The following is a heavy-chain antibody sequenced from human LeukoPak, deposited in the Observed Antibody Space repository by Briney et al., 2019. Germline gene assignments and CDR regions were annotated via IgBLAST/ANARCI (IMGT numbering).Heavy chain of an antibody. CDR2: IIPIFGTA. CDR1: VCTVTIYG. Sequence: SVTVSRKASVCTVTIYGINWVRQAPGQRLEWVGGIIPIFGTANYAQNFQGRVTITADESTSTAYMELSSLRSEDTAVYYCAKGRDSSSSYFYWGQGTMVTVSS. CDR3: AKGRDSSSSYFY. V-gene: IGHV1-69*13. J-gene: IGHJ4*02. D-gene: IGHD6-6*01.